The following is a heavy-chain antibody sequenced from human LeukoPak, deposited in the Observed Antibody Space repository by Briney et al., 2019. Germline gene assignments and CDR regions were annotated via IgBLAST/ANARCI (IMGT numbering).Heavy chain of an antibody. CDR3: ARVWSSGYTKDH. CDR1: GFTFSSYS. V-gene: IGHV3-48*04. CDR2: ISSSSTI. D-gene: IGHD3-22*01. J-gene: IGHJ4*02. Sequence: GGSLRLSCAASGFTFSSYSIDWVRQAPGKGLEWLSYISSSSTIYYADSVKGRFTISRDNAKNSVYLQMNSLRAEDTAVYYCARVWSSGYTKDHWGQGTLVTVSS.